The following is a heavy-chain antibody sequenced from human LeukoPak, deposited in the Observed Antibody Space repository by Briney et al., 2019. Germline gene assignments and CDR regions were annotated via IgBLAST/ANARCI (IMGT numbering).Heavy chain of an antibody. J-gene: IGHJ4*02. V-gene: IGHV4-59*11. Sequence: SETLSLTCTVSGGSISSHYWSWIRQPPGKGLEWVGYIYYSGSTNYNPSLKSRVTISVDTSKNQFSLKLSSVTAADTAVYYCASANEYGDHIPLDYWGQGTLVTVSS. CDR2: IYYSGST. D-gene: IGHD4-17*01. CDR1: GGSISSHY. CDR3: ASANEYGDHIPLDY.